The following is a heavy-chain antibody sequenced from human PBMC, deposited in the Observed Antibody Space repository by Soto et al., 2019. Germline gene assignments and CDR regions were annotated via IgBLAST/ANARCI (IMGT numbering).Heavy chain of an antibody. CDR3: ARVGGSGTVVVAANYYYYYGMDV. V-gene: IGHV6-1*01. D-gene: IGHD2-15*01. J-gene: IGHJ6*02. Sequence: PSQPLSLTCAISWASVSSNIAACNWIRQSPSRGLEWLGRTYYRSKWYNDYAVSVKSRITINPDTSKNQFSLQLNSVTPEDTAVYYCARVGGSGTVVVAANYYYYYGMDVWGQGTTVTVSS. CDR1: WASVSSNIAA. CDR2: TYYRSKWYN.